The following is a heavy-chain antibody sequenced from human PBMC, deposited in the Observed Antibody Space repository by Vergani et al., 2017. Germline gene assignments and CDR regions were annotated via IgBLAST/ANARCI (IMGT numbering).Heavy chain of an antibody. CDR2: IHYSGST. D-gene: IGHD1-20*01. V-gene: IGHV4-4*02. CDR3: ARFLTGTTIYYYYGMDV. J-gene: IGHJ6*02. CDR1: GGSISSSNW. Sequence: QVQLQESGPGLVKPSGTLSLTCAVSGGSISSSNWWSWVRQPPGKGREWIGEIHYSGSTNNNPYLKSRVTISVDKSKSQFSLKLSSVTAADTAVYYCARFLTGTTIYYYYGMDVWGQGTTVTVSS.